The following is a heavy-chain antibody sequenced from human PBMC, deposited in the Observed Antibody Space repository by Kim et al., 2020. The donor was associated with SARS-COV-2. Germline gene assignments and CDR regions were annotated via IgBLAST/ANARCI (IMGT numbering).Heavy chain of an antibody. D-gene: IGHD4-4*01. Sequence: GGSLRLSCAASGFTFTTYAMSWVRQAPGKGLEWVSDMSGSTGSTYYADSVKGRFTISRDNSKSTLSLQMNSLRADDTAVYYCAKKRGSATVLHYLDYWGQGALVTVSS. V-gene: IGHV3-23*01. J-gene: IGHJ4*02. CDR3: AKKRGSATVLHYLDY. CDR1: GFTFTTYA. CDR2: MSGSTGST.